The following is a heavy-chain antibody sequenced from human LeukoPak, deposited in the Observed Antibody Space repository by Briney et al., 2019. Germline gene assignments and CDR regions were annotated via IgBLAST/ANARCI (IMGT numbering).Heavy chain of an antibody. Sequence: SQTLSLTCAISGDSVSSNSAAWNSIRQSPSRGLEWLGRTYYMSKWYNDYAVSVKSRITINPDTSKNQFSLHLNSVTPEDTAVYYCARSHWNYDNWFDPWGQGTLVTVSS. CDR1: GDSVSSNSAA. J-gene: IGHJ5*02. CDR2: TYYMSKWYN. D-gene: IGHD1-7*01. V-gene: IGHV6-1*01. CDR3: ARSHWNYDNWFDP.